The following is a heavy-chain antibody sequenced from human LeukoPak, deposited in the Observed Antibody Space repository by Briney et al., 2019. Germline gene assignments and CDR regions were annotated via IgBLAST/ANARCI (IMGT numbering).Heavy chain of an antibody. Sequence: PGGSLRLSCVASGFNFEQYAMNWVRQVPGKGLEWVSGISWKSDSIGYADSVKGRFTISRDNAKNSLYLQMNSLRPEDTALYYCAKDKGDFYGSDSTYRGIDAWGQGALVTISS. D-gene: IGHD1-26*01. J-gene: IGHJ5*02. CDR2: ISWKSDSI. CDR3: AKDKGDFYGSDSTYRGIDA. CDR1: GFNFEQYA. V-gene: IGHV3-9*01.